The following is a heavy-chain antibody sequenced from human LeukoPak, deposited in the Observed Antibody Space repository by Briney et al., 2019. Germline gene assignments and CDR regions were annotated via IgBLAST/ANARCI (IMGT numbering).Heavy chain of an antibody. V-gene: IGHV1-69*02. CDR1: GGTFSSYT. CDR3: ARALYYYDSSGYLTWFDP. J-gene: IGHJ5*02. CDR2: IIPILGIA. Sequence: SVKVSCKASGGTFSSYTISWVRQAPGQGLEWMGRIIPILGIANYAQKFQGRVTITADKSTSTAYMELSSLRSEDTAVYYCARALYYYDSSGYLTWFDPWGQGTLVTVFS. D-gene: IGHD3-22*01.